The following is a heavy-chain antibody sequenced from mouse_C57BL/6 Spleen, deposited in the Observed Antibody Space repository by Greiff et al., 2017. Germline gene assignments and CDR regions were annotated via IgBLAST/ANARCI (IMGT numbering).Heavy chain of an antibody. Sequence: QVQLQQPGAELVRPGSSVKLSCKASGYTFTSYWMHWVKPRPIQGLEWIGNIDPSDSETHYNQKFKDKATLTVDKSSSTAYMQLSSLTSEDSAVYYCAFYYGNPYYYAMDYWGQGTSVTVSS. CDR2: IDPSDSET. V-gene: IGHV1-52*01. CDR1: GYTFTSYW. D-gene: IGHD2-1*01. CDR3: AFYYGNPYYYAMDY. J-gene: IGHJ4*01.